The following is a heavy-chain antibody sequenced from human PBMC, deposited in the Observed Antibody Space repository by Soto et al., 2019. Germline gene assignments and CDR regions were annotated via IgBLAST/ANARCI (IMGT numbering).Heavy chain of an antibody. J-gene: IGHJ3*02. V-gene: IGHV4-34*01. CDR1: GESFRGYY. CDR2: INHSGST. D-gene: IGHD3-9*01. CDR3: ARCPFGYDDILTGLYAFDI. Sequence: PSEPLSLTCAVYGESFRGYYWSWIRQPPGKGLEWFGEINHSGSTNYNPSLKSRVTISVDTAKNQISLKLSSVTAADTAVYYCARCPFGYDDILTGLYAFDIWGQGTMVTVSS.